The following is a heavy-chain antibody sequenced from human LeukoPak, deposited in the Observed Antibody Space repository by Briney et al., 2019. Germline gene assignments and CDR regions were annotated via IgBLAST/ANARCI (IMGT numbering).Heavy chain of an antibody. J-gene: IGHJ6*02. D-gene: IGHD1-26*01. CDR1: GYTFTSYG. CDR3: ARDLGVGASDYYYYGMDV. Sequence: ASVKVSCKASGYTFTSYGISWVRQAPGQGLEWMGWISAYNGNTNYAQKLQGRVTMTTDTSTSTAYTELRSLRSDDTAVYYCARDLGVGASDYYYYGMDVWGQGTTVTVSS. CDR2: ISAYNGNT. V-gene: IGHV1-18*01.